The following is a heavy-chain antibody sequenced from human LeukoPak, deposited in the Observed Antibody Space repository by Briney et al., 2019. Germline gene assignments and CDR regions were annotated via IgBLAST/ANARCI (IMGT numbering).Heavy chain of an antibody. CDR1: GYSISSASY. CDR3: ARPISSQGYFGVVID. Sequence: ASETLSLTCAVSGYSISSASYWGWIRQPPGKGLEWIGNIYHSGSPYYNPSLKSRVTISVDTSKNQFSLKLSSVTAADTAVYYCARPISSQGYFGVVIDWGQGTLVTVSS. J-gene: IGHJ4*02. D-gene: IGHD3-3*01. V-gene: IGHV4-38-2*01. CDR2: IYHSGSP.